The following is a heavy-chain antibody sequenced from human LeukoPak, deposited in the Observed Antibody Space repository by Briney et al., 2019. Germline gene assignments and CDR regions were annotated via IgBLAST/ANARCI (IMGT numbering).Heavy chain of an antibody. CDR1: GGSISSSSYY. CDR3: ARAGGYYDDAFDI. V-gene: IGHV4-39*07. D-gene: IGHD3-22*01. J-gene: IGHJ3*02. Sequence: PSETLSLTCTVSGGSISSSSYYWGWIRQPPGKGLEWIGSIYYSGSTYYNPSLKSRVTISVDTSKNQFSLKLSSVTAADTAVYYCARAGGYYDDAFDIWGQGTMVTVSS. CDR2: IYYSGST.